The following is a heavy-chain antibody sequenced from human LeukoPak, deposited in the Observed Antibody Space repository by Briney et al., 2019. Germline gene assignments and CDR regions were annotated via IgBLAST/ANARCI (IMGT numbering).Heavy chain of an antibody. D-gene: IGHD6-13*01. CDR3: ARGPYSSSWYNYFDY. J-gene: IGHJ4*02. V-gene: IGHV3-21*01. CDR1: GFTFSSYS. Sequence: RGSLRLSCAASGFTFSSYSMNWVRQAPGKGLEWVSSISSSSSYIYYADSVKGRFTISRDNAKNSLYLQMNSLRAEDTAVYYCARGPYSSSWYNYFDYWGQGTLVTVSS. CDR2: ISSSSSYI.